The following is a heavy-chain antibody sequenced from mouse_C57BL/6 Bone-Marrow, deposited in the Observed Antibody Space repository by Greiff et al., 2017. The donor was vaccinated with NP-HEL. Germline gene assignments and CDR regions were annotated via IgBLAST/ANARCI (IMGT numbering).Heavy chain of an antibody. Sequence: EVMLVESGEGLVKPGGSLKLSCAASGFTFSSYAMSWVRQTPEKRLEWVAYISSGGDYIYYADTVKGRFTISRDNARNTLYLQMSSLKSEDTAMYYCTRWAVTTVYYYAMDYWGQGTSVTVSS. CDR1: GFTFSSYA. J-gene: IGHJ4*01. D-gene: IGHD2-12*01. CDR2: ISSGGDYI. CDR3: TRWAVTTVYYYAMDY. V-gene: IGHV5-9-1*02.